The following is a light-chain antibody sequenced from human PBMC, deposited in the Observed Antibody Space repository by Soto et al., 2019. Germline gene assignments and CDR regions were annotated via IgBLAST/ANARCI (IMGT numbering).Light chain of an antibody. CDR3: QQYGSSPPRYT. CDR1: QSVSSNY. CDR2: GAS. J-gene: IGKJ2*01. Sequence: EIVLTQSPGTLSLSPGERATLSCRASQSVSSNYLAWYQQKPGQTPRLLIYGASSRATGIPDRFSGSGSGTDFNLTISRLEPEDFAVYYCQQYGSSPPRYTFGQGTKLEIK. V-gene: IGKV3-20*01.